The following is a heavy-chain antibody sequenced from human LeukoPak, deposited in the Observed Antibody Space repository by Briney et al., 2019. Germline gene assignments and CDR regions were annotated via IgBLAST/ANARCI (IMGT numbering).Heavy chain of an antibody. J-gene: IGHJ3*02. V-gene: IGHV3-74*01. D-gene: IGHD5-24*01. CDR3: AKDFQTRDGFINFDM. Sequence: GGSLRLSCAASGFTFNTYIMHWVRQAPGKGLVWVSRIDTDGKTTTYADSVKGRFTISRDNSKNTLYLQMNSLRAEDTAVYYCAKDFQTRDGFINFDMWGQGTMVTVSS. CDR2: IDTDGKTT. CDR1: GFTFNTYI.